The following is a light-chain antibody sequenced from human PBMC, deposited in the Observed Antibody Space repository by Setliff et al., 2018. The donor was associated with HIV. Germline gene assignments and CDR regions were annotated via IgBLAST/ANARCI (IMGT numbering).Light chain of an antibody. CDR1: SSDIGLFKY. J-gene: IGLJ3*02. CDR2: EVS. Sequence: QSALTQPASVSGSPGQPITISCIGISSDIGLFKYVSWYQLHPGKAPKLMIYEVSNRPSGVSNRFSGSTSGNTASLTISGLQAEDEADYFCCSFTTSDTWVFGGGTKVTVL. CDR3: CSFTTSDTWV. V-gene: IGLV2-14*01.